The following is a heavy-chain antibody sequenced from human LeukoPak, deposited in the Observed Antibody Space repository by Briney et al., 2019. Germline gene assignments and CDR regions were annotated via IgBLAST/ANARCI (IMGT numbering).Heavy chain of an antibody. CDR3: ARENYDSSGYPDY. Sequence: SETLSLTCTVSGGSISSSSYYWGWIRQPPGKELEWIGSIYYSGSTYYNPSLKSRVTISVDTSKNQFSLKLSSVTAADTAVYYCARENYDSSGYPDYWGQGTLVTVSS. CDR2: IYYSGST. V-gene: IGHV4-39*02. D-gene: IGHD3-22*01. CDR1: GGSISSSSYY. J-gene: IGHJ4*02.